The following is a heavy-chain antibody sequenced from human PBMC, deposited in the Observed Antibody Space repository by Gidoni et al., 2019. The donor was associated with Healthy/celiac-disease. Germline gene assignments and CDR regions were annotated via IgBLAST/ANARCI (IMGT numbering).Heavy chain of an antibody. V-gene: IGHV4-31*02. Sequence: PSLTSRVTISVDTSKNQFSRKLSSVTAADTAVYYCARAGNWNGDWFDPWGQGTLVTVSS. CDR3: ARAGNWNGDWFDP. J-gene: IGHJ5*02. D-gene: IGHD1-1*01.